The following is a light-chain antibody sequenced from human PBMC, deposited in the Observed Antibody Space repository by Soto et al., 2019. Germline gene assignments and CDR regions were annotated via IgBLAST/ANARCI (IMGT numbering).Light chain of an antibody. V-gene: IGKV3-20*01. CDR1: QSVTYSY. CDR3: QQYGSSPPT. CDR2: GAS. J-gene: IGKJ1*01. Sequence: EIVLTQSPGTLSLSPGERATLSCWASQSVTYSYLAWYQQTPGQAPRLLISGASSRATGIPDRFSGSGSGTDFTLTISRLEPEVFAVYYCQQYGSSPPTFGQGTKVEFK.